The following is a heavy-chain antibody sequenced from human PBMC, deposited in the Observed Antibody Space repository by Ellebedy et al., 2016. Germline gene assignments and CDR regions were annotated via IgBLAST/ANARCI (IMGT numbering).Heavy chain of an antibody. D-gene: IGHD5-12*01. V-gene: IGHV4-38-2*02. CDR2: IYEGLSVKT. J-gene: IGHJ4*02. Sequence: SETLSLXXNVSGYSISSGYYWDWIRQTPGKGLEWIGSIYEGLSVKTNYNPSLQSRVTLALDTSKNQFSLRLTSVTAADTALYYCARSFSASDDFDFWGPGTVVAVSS. CDR1: GYSISSGYY. CDR3: ARSFSASDDFDF.